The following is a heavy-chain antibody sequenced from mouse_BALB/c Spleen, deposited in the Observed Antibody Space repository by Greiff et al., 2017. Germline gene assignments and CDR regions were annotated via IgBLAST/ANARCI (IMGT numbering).Heavy chain of an antibody. Sequence: QVPESVPRLVNPSRFPSSTGPFPANSITSCFYCNRIRQFPGNILEWIGYISYDGSNNYNPSLNNRISITRDTTKNQVFLKLNSVTPEGTATYDCAREENSYITRFTKWGKGSLGTVSA. D-gene: IGHD3-3*01. CDR2: ISYDGSN. CDR1: ANSITSCFY. CDR3: AREENSYITRFTK. J-gene: IGHJ3*01. V-gene: IGHV3-6*02.